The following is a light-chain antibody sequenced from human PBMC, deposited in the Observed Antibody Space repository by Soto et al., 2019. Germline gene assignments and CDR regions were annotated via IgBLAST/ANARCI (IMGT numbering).Light chain of an antibody. J-gene: IGLJ1*01. CDR1: SSNIGAGYD. CDR3: QSYDSSLSVAV. Sequence: QSVLTQPPSVSGAPGQRVTISCTGSSSNIGAGYDVHWYQQLPGTAPKLLIYGNSNRPSGVPDRFSGSKSGTSPSLAITGLQAEDEADYSCQSYDSSLSVAVFGTGTKLTVL. V-gene: IGLV1-40*01. CDR2: GNS.